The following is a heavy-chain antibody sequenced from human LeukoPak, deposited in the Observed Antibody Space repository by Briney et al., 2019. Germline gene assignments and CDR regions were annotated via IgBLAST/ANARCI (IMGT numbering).Heavy chain of an antibody. CDR3: ARVIVVVPAAIGAHWYFDL. V-gene: IGHV4-59*01. Sequence: ASETLSLTCTVSGGSISSYYWSWIRQPPGKGLEWIGYIYYSGSTNYNPSLKSRVTISVDTSKNQFSPKLSSVTAADTAVYYRARVIVVVPAAIGAHWYFDLWGRGTLVTVSS. CDR2: IYYSGST. CDR1: GGSISSYY. J-gene: IGHJ2*01. D-gene: IGHD2-2*02.